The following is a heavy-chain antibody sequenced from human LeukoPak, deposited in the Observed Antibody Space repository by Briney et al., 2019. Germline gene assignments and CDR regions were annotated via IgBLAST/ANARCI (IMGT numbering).Heavy chain of an antibody. V-gene: IGHV3-9*01. J-gene: IGHJ4*02. D-gene: IGHD1-26*01. CDR1: GFKFA. CDR3: ANEAKVGENLYYFDY. Sequence: PGGSLRLSCVASGFKFAMHWVRQAPGKGLEWVSGLSWHSGSIAYADSVKARFIISRDNAKNSLYLEMNSLRPEESDVYYCANEAKVGENLYYFDYWGRGTLVTVSS. CDR2: LSWHSGSI.